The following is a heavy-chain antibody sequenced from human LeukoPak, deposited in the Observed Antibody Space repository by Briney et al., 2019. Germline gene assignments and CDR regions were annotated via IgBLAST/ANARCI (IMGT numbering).Heavy chain of an antibody. J-gene: IGHJ4*02. V-gene: IGHV4-30-2*02. CDR2: IYHSGST. D-gene: IGHD3-10*01. CDR1: GGSISSGGYS. Sequence: PSETLSLTCAVSGGSISSGGYSWSWIRQPPGKGLEWIGYIYHSGSTYYNPSLKSRVTISVDRSKNQFSLKLSSVTAADTAVYYCASATRYYYGSGSPPHWGQGTLVTVSS. CDR3: ASATRYYYGSGSPPH.